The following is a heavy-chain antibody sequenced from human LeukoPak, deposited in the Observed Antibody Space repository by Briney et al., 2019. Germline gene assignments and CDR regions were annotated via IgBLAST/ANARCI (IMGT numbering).Heavy chain of an antibody. J-gene: IGHJ6*02. CDR2: ISSSSSST. V-gene: IGHV3-11*05. Sequence: GGSLRLSCAASGFTFSDYYMSWIRQAPGKGLEWVSYISSSSSSTYYADSVKGRFTISRDNSKNTLYLQMNSLRAEDTAVYYCARDDRIAVAGRDYYGMDVWGQGTTVTVSS. CDR1: GFTFSDYY. D-gene: IGHD6-19*01. CDR3: ARDDRIAVAGRDYYGMDV.